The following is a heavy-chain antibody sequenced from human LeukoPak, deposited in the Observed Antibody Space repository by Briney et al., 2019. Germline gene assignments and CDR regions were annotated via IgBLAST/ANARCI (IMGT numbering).Heavy chain of an antibody. CDR2: IYYSGST. CDR3: ARTGRGIVVVPALSWFDP. Sequence: SETLSLTCTVPGGSISSYYWSWIRQHPGKGLEWIGYIYYSGSTNYNPSLKSRVTISVDTSKNQFSLKLSSVTAADTAVYYCARTGRGIVVVPALSWFDPWGQGTLVTVFS. J-gene: IGHJ5*02. CDR1: GGSISSYY. V-gene: IGHV4-59*08. D-gene: IGHD2-2*01.